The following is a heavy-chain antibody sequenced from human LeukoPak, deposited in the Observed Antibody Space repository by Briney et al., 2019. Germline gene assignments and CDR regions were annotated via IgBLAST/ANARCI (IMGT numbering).Heavy chain of an antibody. CDR2: ISAYNGNT. CDR3: ARASDSRDAFDI. D-gene: IGHD3-22*01. J-gene: IGHJ3*02. V-gene: IGHV1-18*01. CDR1: GYNFTSHG. Sequence: ASVKVSCKASGYNFTSHGISWVRQAPGQGLEWMGWISAYNGNTNYAQKLQGRVTMTTDTSTSTAYVELRSLRSDDTAVYYCARASDSRDAFDIWGQGTMVTVSS.